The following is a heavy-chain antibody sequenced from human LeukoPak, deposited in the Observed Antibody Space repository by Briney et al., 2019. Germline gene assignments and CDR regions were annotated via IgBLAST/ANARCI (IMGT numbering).Heavy chain of an antibody. CDR3: AREQQLVAYGMDV. J-gene: IGHJ6*02. D-gene: IGHD6-13*01. V-gene: IGHV3-30*04. Sequence: PGGSLRLSCAASGFTFSSYAMHWVRQAPGKGLEWVAVISYDGSSKYYADSVKGRFTISRDNSKNTLYLQMNSLRAEDTAVYYCAREQQLVAYGMDVWGQGTTVTVSS. CDR2: ISYDGSSK. CDR1: GFTFSSYA.